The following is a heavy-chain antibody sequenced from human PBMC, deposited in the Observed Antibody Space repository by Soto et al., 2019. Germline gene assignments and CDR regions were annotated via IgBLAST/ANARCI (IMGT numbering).Heavy chain of an antibody. Sequence: PGGSLRLSCAASGFTFSNYWMYWVRQAPGKGLEWVSRINSDGSVSSYADSVKGRLTISRDNVKNTLYLQMDSLRAEDTAVYYCARGDCVVGTCYSLAGSFYYYMDVWGKGTTVTVSS. CDR2: INSDGSVS. CDR3: ARGDCVVGTCYSLAGSFYYYMDV. V-gene: IGHV3-74*01. CDR1: GFTFSNYW. J-gene: IGHJ6*03. D-gene: IGHD2-15*01.